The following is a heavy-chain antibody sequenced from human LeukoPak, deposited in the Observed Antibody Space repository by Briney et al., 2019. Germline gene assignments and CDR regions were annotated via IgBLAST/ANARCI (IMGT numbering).Heavy chain of an antibody. D-gene: IGHD2-2*01. V-gene: IGHV4-59*01. Sequence: KPSETLSLTCTVSGGSISSYYWSWIRQPPGKGLGWIGDIYYSGSTNYNPSLKSRVTISVDTSKNQFSLKLSSVTAADKAVYYCAREVPDADNRFDPWGQGTLVTVSS. CDR3: AREVPDADNRFDP. CDR2: IYYSGST. J-gene: IGHJ5*02. CDR1: GGSISSYY.